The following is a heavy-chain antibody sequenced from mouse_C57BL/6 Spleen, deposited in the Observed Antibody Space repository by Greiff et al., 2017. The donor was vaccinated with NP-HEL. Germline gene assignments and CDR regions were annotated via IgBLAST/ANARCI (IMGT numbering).Heavy chain of an antibody. V-gene: IGHV7-3*01. CDR1: GFTFTDYY. J-gene: IGHJ4*01. CDR2: IRNKANGYTT. CDR3: ARYTYYVGYYAMDY. D-gene: IGHD1-1*01. Sequence: EVQRVESGGGLVQPGGSLSLSCAASGFTFTDYYMSWVRQPPGKALEWLGFIRNKANGYTTEYSASVKGRFTISRDNSQSILYLQMNALRAEDSATYYCARYTYYVGYYAMDYWGQGTSVTVSS.